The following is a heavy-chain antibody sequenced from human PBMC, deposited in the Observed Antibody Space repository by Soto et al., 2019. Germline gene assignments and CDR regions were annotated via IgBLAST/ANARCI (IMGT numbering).Heavy chain of an antibody. V-gene: IGHV5-10-1*01. Sequence: PGESLKISCKGSGYSFTSYWISWVRQMPGKGLEWMGRIDPSDSYTNYSPSFQGHVTISADKSISTAYLQWSSLKASDTAMYYCASSPRGYCSSSSCRELGNYYVIDFWGQGTSVTGSS. CDR3: ASSPRGYCSSSSCRELGNYYVIDF. D-gene: IGHD2-2*01. CDR2: IDPSDSYT. CDR1: GYSFTSYW. J-gene: IGHJ6*02.